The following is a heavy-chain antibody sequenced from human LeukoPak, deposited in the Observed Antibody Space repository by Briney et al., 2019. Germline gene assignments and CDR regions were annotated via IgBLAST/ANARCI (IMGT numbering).Heavy chain of an antibody. V-gene: IGHV4-59*11. CDR1: GGSINRHY. CDR3: ASRPADTTWYGVFEY. CDR2: IFNTGNT. J-gene: IGHJ4*02. Sequence: WETLSLTCSVSGGSINRHYWSWIRQPPGKRLEWSGYIFNTGNTNYNPSLASRVTMSVDTSRAQFFLRLSPVTAADTAIYYCASRPADTTWYGVFEYWSQGTLVTVSS. D-gene: IGHD3-10*01.